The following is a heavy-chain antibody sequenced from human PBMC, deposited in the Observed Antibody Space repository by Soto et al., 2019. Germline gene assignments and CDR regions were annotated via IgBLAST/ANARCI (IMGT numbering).Heavy chain of an antibody. CDR1: GFAFSSYA. CDR3: AKDRASVAVAYFER. V-gene: IGHV3-23*01. D-gene: IGHD2-15*01. Sequence: PGGSLRLSCAASGFAFSSYAMSWFRQAPGKGLEWVSAISGSGGSTYYADSVKGRFTISRDNSKNTLYLQMNSLRAEDTAVYYWAKDRASVAVAYFERWAKGKMVTV. J-gene: IGHJ3*02. CDR2: ISGSGGST.